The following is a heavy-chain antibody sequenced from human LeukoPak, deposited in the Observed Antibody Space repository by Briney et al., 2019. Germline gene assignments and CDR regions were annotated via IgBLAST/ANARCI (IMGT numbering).Heavy chain of an antibody. D-gene: IGHD5-24*01. CDR2: ISGSGGST. Sequence: GGSLRLSCAASGFTFSHYGMTWVRQAPGKGLEWVSAISGSGGSTYYAGSVKGRSTISRDNSKNTLYLQMYSLRAEDTAVYFCVGGEWLLSGLGYWGQGTLVTVSS. V-gene: IGHV3-23*01. J-gene: IGHJ4*02. CDR1: GFTFSHYG. CDR3: VGGEWLLSGLGY.